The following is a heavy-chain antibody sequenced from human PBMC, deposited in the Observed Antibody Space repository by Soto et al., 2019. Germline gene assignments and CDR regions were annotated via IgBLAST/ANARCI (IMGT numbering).Heavy chain of an antibody. D-gene: IGHD3-3*01. V-gene: IGHV4-34*01. CDR3: ARGSRFEGVTGCGFDP. CDR1: GGSFSGYY. J-gene: IGHJ5*02. CDR2: INHSGST. Sequence: QVQLQQWGAGLLKPSETLSLTCAVYGGSFSGYYWSWIRQPPGKGLEWIGEINHSGSTNYNPSLKSRVTISVDTSKNQFSLKLSSVTAADTAVYYCARGSRFEGVTGCGFDPWGQGTMVTVSS.